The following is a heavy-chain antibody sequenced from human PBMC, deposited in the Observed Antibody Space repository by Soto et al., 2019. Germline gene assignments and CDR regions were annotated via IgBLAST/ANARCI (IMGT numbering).Heavy chain of an antibody. D-gene: IGHD3-10*01. J-gene: IGHJ5*02. CDR1: GDTFTNFG. V-gene: IGHV1-18*01. CDR2: IATYNSNR. CDR3: ATVLRGVVNWFDP. Sequence: HLVQSGPEVKKPGASITVSCKTSGDTFTNFGLSWVRQAPGQGLEWMGWIATYNSNRNYAQKLQGRPTLTTDTSTSTAYMELKSLRYDDTAVYYCATVLRGVVNWFDPWGQGTLVTVSS.